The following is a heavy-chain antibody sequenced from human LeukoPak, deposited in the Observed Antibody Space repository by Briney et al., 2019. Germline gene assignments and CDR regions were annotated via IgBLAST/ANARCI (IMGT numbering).Heavy chain of an antibody. J-gene: IGHJ4*02. CDR1: GGTFSSYA. CDR3: ARTVKNYYDNSGYLDY. V-gene: IGHV1-69*06. CDR2: IVPVFGTA. D-gene: IGHD3-22*01. Sequence: ASVKVSCKASGGTFSSYAISWVRQAPGQGLEWMGGIVPVFGTANYAQKFQGRVTITADKSTSTAYMELSSLRSEDTAVYYCARTVKNYYDNSGYLDYWGQGTLVTVSS.